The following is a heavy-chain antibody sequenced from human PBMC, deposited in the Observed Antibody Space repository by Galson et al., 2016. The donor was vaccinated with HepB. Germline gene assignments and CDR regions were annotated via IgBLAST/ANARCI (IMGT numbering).Heavy chain of an antibody. CDR3: AKDRGHYYDSSGYSLLDAFDI. CDR1: GFTFSSYG. D-gene: IGHD3-22*01. V-gene: IGHV3-30*18. Sequence: SLRLSCAASGFTFSSYGMLWVRQAPGKGLEWVAVISYDGSIKYYADSVKGRFTISRDKNTLYLQMNSLRAEDTAVYYCAKDRGHYYDSSGYSLLDAFDIWGQGTMVTVSS. J-gene: IGHJ3*02. CDR2: ISYDGSIK.